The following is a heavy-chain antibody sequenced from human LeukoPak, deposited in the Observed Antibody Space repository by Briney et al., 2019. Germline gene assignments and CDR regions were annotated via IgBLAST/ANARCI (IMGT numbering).Heavy chain of an antibody. CDR3: ARAPTWINAFDI. CDR2: INHSGST. Sequence: PSETLSLTCAVYGGSFSGYYWSWIRQPPGKGLEWIGEINHSGSTNYNPSLKSRVTISVDTSKNQFSLKLSSVTAADTAAYYCARAPTWINAFDIWGQGTMVTVSS. J-gene: IGHJ3*02. D-gene: IGHD5-12*01. V-gene: IGHV4-34*01. CDR1: GGSFSGYY.